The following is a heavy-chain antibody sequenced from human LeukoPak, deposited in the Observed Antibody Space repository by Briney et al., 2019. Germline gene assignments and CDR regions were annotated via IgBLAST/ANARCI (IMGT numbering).Heavy chain of an antibody. V-gene: IGHV4-34*01. CDR1: DGSLINYY. CDR3: ARGSYYDFWSGLNGGHWFDP. J-gene: IGHJ5*02. CDR2: ISHGGIT. D-gene: IGHD3-3*01. Sequence: SETLSLTCGVYDGSLINYYCHWIRQAPGKGLEWIGEISHGGITKHSPSLKSRVTISVDTSKNQFSLKLSSVTAADTAVYYCARGSYYDFWSGLNGGHWFDPWGQGTLVTVSS.